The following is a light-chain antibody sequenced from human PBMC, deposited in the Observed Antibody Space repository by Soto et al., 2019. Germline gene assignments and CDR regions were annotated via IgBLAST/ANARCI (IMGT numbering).Light chain of an antibody. CDR2: SAS. CDR1: ETITDF. Sequence: DIQMTQSPPSLSASVGDRVTITCRASETITDFLNWYQLKPGKAPKLLIYSASNLQPGVPSRFSGSGYGTDFTLSLSGLQHEDSATYHYQQNFSPFVTFGAGTKVEV. V-gene: IGKV1-39*01. CDR3: QQNFSPFVT. J-gene: IGKJ4*01.